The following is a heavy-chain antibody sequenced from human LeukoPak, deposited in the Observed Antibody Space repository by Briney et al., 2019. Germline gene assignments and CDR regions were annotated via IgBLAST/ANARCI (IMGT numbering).Heavy chain of an antibody. CDR3: ARGPQWFGELSYFDY. CDR2: IKQDGSEK. D-gene: IGHD3-10*01. Sequence: GGSLRLSCAASGFTSSSYWMSWVRQAPGKWLEWVANIKQDGSEKYYVDSVKGRFTISRDNAKNSLYLQMNSLRAEDTAVYYCARGPQWFGELSYFDYWGQGTLVTVSS. J-gene: IGHJ4*02. CDR1: GFTSSSYW. V-gene: IGHV3-7*03.